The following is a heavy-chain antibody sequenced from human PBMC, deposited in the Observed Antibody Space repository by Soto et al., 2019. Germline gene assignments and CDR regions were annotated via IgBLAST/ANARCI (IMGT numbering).Heavy chain of an antibody. CDR1: GGTFSSYT. V-gene: IGHV1-69*02. CDR2: IIPILGIA. D-gene: IGHD4-17*01. Sequence: QVQLVQSGAEVKKPGSSVKVSCKASGGTFSSYTISWVRQAPGQGLEWMERIIPILGIANYAQKFQGRVTITPDKSTSTAYMELSSLRSEDTAVYYCAAEYGGNSAGGQGTLVTVPS. J-gene: IGHJ4*02. CDR3: AAEYGGNSA.